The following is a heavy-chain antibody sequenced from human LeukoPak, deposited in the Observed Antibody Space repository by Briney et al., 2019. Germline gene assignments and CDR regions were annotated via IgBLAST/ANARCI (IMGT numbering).Heavy chain of an antibody. CDR1: GGTFSSYT. V-gene: IGHV1-69*02. CDR2: IIPILGIA. CDR3: ASERAYCSSTSCPSI. J-gene: IGHJ3*02. Sequence: SVKVSYKASGGTFSSYTISWVRQAPGQGLEWMGRIIPILGIANYAQKFQGRVTITADKSTSTAYMELSSLRSEDAAVYYCASERAYCSSTSCPSIWGQGTMVTVSS. D-gene: IGHD2-2*01.